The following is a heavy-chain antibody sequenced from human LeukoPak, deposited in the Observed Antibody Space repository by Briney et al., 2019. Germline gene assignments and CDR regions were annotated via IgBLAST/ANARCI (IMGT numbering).Heavy chain of an antibody. CDR3: ARVRVYQPLLYRFDY. D-gene: IGHD2-2*02. Sequence: SETLSLTCTVSGGSISSGGYYWSWIRQHPGKGLEWIGYIYYSGSTYYNPSLKSRVTISVDTSKNQFSLKLSSVTAADTAVYYCARVRVYQPLLYRFDYWGQGTLVTVSS. V-gene: IGHV4-31*03. CDR1: GGSISSGGYY. CDR2: IYYSGST. J-gene: IGHJ4*02.